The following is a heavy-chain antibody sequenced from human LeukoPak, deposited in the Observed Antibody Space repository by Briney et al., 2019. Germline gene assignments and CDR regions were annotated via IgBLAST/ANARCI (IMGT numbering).Heavy chain of an antibody. D-gene: IGHD5-12*01. CDR2: IYHSGST. Sequence: SQTLSLTCAGSGGSISSGGYSWSWIRQPPGKGLEWIGYIYHSGSTYYNPSLKSRVTKSVDTSKNQFSLKLSSVTAADTAVYYCARSIVATRDYWGQGTLVTVSS. CDR3: ARSIVATRDY. V-gene: IGHV4-30-2*01. CDR1: GGSISSGGYS. J-gene: IGHJ4*02.